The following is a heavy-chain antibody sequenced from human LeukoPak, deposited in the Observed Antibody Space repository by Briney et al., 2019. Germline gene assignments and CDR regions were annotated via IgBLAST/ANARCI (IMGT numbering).Heavy chain of an antibody. J-gene: IGHJ6*02. D-gene: IGHD1-14*01. V-gene: IGHV1-18*01. CDR2: ISAYNGNT. Sequence: ASVKVSCKASGYTFTSYDINWVRQATGQGLEWMGWISAYNGNTNYAQKLQGRVTMTTDTSTSTAYMELRSLRSDDTAVYYCAREVFPYYYGMDVWGQGTTVTVSS. CDR3: AREVFPYYYGMDV. CDR1: GYTFTSYD.